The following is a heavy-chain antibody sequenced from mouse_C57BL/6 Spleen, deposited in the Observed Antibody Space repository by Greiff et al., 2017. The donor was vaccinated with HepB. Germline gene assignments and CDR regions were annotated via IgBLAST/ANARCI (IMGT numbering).Heavy chain of an antibody. CDR1: GFTFSNYW. CDR2: IRLKSDNYAT. D-gene: IGHD1-1*01. Sequence: DVKLVESGGGLVQPGGSMKLSCVASGFTFSNYWMNWVRQSPEKGLEWVAQIRLKSDNYATHYAESVKGRFTISRDDSKSSVYLQMNNLRAEDTGIYYCTGDTTDLFDYWGQGTTLTVSS. J-gene: IGHJ2*01. V-gene: IGHV6-3*01. CDR3: TGDTTDLFDY.